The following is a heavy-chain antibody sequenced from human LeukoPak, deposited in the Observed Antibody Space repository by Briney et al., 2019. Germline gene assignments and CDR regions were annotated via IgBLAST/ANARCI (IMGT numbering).Heavy chain of an antibody. CDR1: GYSFTSYW. CDR3: ARHIAVAGTVVYYFDY. V-gene: IGHV5-51*01. CDR2: IYPGDSDT. Sequence: GESLKISCKGSGYSFTSYWIGWVRQMPGKGLEWMGIIYPGDSDTRYSPSFQGRVTISADKSISTAYLQWSSLKASDTAMYYCARHIAVAGTVVYYFDYWGQGTLVTVSS. J-gene: IGHJ4*02. D-gene: IGHD6-19*01.